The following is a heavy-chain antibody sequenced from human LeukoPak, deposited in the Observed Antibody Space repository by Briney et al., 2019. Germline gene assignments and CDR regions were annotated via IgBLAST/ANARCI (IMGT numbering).Heavy chain of an antibody. V-gene: IGHV1-2*02. Sequence: ASVKVSCKAFGYTCTGYYMHWVRQAPGQGLGRMGEINPNSRGTNYAQKFQGRVTMIRDTSISTAYMELSRLRSDDTAVYYCARAVDGIYYYYYMDVWGKGTTVTVSS. CDR1: GYTCTGYY. CDR3: ARAVDGIYYYYYMDV. CDR2: INPNSRGT. J-gene: IGHJ6*03. D-gene: IGHD6-19*01.